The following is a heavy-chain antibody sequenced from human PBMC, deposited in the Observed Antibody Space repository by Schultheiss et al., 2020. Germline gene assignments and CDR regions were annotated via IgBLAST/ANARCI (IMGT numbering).Heavy chain of an antibody. V-gene: IGHV4-4*02. CDR2: IYHSEYT. CDR3: TRDPHVPLTGDY. Sequence: SETLSLTCAVSGASISSSHWWTWVRQPPGKGLEWIGEIYHSEYTSYNPSLKSRVTISVDESRNQISLKFTSVTAADTAVYYCTRDPHVPLTGDYWGQGILVTVSS. CDR1: GASISSSHW. D-gene: IGHD3-9*01. J-gene: IGHJ4*02.